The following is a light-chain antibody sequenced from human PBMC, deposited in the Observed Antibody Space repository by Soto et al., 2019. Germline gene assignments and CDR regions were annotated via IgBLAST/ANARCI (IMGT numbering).Light chain of an antibody. CDR3: QHYSSQT. CDR1: QSVSSNY. V-gene: IGKV3-20*01. J-gene: IGKJ1*01. CDR2: GAS. Sequence: EVVCTQSPGTLSLSPGERATLSCRASQSVSSNYLAWYQQRPGQAPRLLIYGASSRATGIPDRFSGSGSGTDFTLTISRLEPEDSAVYFCQHYSSQTFGQGTKGDIK.